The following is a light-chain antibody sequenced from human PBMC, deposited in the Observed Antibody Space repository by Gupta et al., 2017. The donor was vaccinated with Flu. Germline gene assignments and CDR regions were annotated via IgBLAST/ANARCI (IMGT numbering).Light chain of an antibody. CDR3: QVWDTSGDQWV. V-gene: IGLV3-21*02. CDR2: GDS. J-gene: IGLJ3*02. CDR1: NMGSKR. Sequence: GQQARITEGGENMGSKRVTWYQQKPGQAPVVVVYGDSDRPSGTPERVSGSNSGNTATLAISRVEAGDEADYYCQVWDTSGDQWVFGGGTKLTVL.